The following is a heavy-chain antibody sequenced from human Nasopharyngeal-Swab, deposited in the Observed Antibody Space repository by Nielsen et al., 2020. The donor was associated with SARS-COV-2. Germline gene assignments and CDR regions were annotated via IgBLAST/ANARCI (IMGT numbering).Heavy chain of an antibody. Sequence: SETLSLTCTFSGGSISSYYWSWIRQPPGKGLEWIGYIYYSGGTKYNPSLKSRVTMSVDTSKNQFSLKLSSVTAADTAVYYCASVYHDSNGYYYWFDPWGQGTLVTVSS. CDR1: GGSISSYY. D-gene: IGHD3-22*01. V-gene: IGHV4-59*01. J-gene: IGHJ5*02. CDR2: IYYSGGT. CDR3: ASVYHDSNGYYYWFDP.